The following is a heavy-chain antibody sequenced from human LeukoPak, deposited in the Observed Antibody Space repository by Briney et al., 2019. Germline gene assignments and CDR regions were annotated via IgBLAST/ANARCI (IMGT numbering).Heavy chain of an antibody. CDR2: INPNSGGT. D-gene: IGHD3-10*01. V-gene: IGHV1-2*06. J-gene: IGHJ4*02. CDR3: AREWPYGSGTYGY. CDR1: GYTFTGYY. Sequence: ASVKVSCKASGYTFTGYYMHWVRQAPGQGLEWMGRINPNSGGTNYAQKFQGRVTMTRDTSISTAYMELSRLRSDDTAVYYCAREWPYGSGTYGYWGQGTLLTVSS.